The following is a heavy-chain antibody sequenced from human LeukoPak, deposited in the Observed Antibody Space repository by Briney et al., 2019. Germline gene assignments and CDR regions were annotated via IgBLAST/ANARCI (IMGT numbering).Heavy chain of an antibody. J-gene: IGHJ6*03. V-gene: IGHV1-69*05. D-gene: IGHD6-19*01. Sequence: SVKVSCKASGGTFSSYAISWVRQAPGQGLEWMGRIIPIFGTANYAQKFQGRVTITTDESMSTAYMELSSLRSEDTAVYYCARGISSGWTDYYYYYMDVWGKGTTVTVSS. CDR2: IIPIFGTA. CDR3: ARGISSGWTDYYYYYMDV. CDR1: GGTFSSYA.